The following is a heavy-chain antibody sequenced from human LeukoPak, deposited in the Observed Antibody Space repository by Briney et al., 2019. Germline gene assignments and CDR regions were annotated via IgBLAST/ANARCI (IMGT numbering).Heavy chain of an antibody. CDR1: GFTLSSYW. J-gene: IGHJ4*02. D-gene: IGHD5-18*01. V-gene: IGHV3-74*01. Sequence: GESLKISCAASGFTLSSYWMHWVRQAPGKGLVWVSRINGDGSSTTYADSVKGRFTISRDNAKNTLYLQMHSLRAEDTAVYYCARGSGYSYGGDYWGQGTLVTVSS. CDR3: ARGSGYSYGGDY. CDR2: INGDGSST.